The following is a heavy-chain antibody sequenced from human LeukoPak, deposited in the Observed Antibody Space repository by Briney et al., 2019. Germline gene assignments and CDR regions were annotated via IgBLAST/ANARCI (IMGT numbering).Heavy chain of an antibody. V-gene: IGHV4-38-2*01. CDR2: IYHSGTT. D-gene: IGHD5-18*01. Sequence: SETLSLTCAVSGYSISSGYYWGWIRQPPGKGREWIGSIYHSGTTYYNPSLKSRVTISVDTSRNQFSLKLSSVTAADTAVYYCARRYSYGVDYWGQGTLVTVSS. CDR1: GYSISSGYY. J-gene: IGHJ4*02. CDR3: ARRYSYGVDY.